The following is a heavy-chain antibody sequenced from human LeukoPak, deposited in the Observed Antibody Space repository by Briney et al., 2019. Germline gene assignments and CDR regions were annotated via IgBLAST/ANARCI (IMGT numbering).Heavy chain of an antibody. CDR3: ARDSGSGSYSGY. D-gene: IGHD3-10*01. Sequence: GGSLRLSCTASGFNFGDYGLSWVRQGPGKGLVWVSRINPDGSGTSHADSVKGRFTISRDNAKNTLYLQMNSLRAEDTAVYYCARDSGSGSYSGYWGLGTLVTVSS. CDR2: INPDGSGT. CDR1: GFNFGDYG. V-gene: IGHV3-74*01. J-gene: IGHJ4*02.